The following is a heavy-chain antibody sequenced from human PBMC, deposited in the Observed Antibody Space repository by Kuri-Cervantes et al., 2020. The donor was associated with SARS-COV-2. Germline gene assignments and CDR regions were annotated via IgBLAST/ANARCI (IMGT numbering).Heavy chain of an antibody. CDR1: GGTFSSYA. Sequence: SCKASGGTFSSYAISWVRQAPGQGLEWMGGIIPIFGTANYAQKFQGRVTITADESTSTAYMELSSLRSEDTAVYYCARGDFRGYYYYYMDVWGKGTTVTVSS. CDR3: ARGDFRGYYYYYMDV. D-gene: IGHD1-26*01. V-gene: IGHV1-69*01. CDR2: IIPIFGTA. J-gene: IGHJ6*03.